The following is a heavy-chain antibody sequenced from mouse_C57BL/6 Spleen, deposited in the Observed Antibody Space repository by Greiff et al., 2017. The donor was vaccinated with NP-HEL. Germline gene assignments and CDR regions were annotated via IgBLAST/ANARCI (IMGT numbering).Heavy chain of an antibody. V-gene: IGHV3-6*01. CDR3: ARGGGLYDGYYGYFDV. J-gene: IGHJ1*03. CDR1: GYSITSGYY. Sequence: VQLKESGPGLVKPSQSLSLTCSVTGYSITSGYYWNWIRQFPGNKLEWMGYISYDGSNNYNPSLKNRISITRDTSKNQFFLKLNSVTTEDTATYYCARGGGLYDGYYGYFDVWGTGTTVTVSS. CDR2: ISYDGSN. D-gene: IGHD2-3*01.